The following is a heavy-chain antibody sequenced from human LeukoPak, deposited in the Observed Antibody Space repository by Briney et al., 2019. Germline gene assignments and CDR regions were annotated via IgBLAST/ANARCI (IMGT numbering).Heavy chain of an antibody. CDR1: GGSISSHY. Sequence: PSETLSLTCTVSGGSISSHYWSWIRQPPGKGLEWIGYIYYSGSTNYNPSLKSRVTISVDTSKNQFSLKLSSVTAADTAVYYCARRPYCSNGICYKRPFDYWGQGTLVTVSS. D-gene: IGHD2-8*01. J-gene: IGHJ4*02. CDR3: ARRPYCSNGICYKRPFDY. CDR2: IYYSGST. V-gene: IGHV4-59*11.